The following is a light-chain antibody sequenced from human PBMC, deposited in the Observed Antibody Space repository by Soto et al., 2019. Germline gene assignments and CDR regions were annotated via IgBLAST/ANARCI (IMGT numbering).Light chain of an antibody. J-gene: IGKJ1*01. Sequence: EIVMTQSPATLSVSPGERASLSCRASQSVSSNLAWYQQKPGQAPRLLISDASTRATGIPARFSGSGSGTDFTLTISRLEPEDFAVYYCQQYGSSPWTFGQGTKVDIK. CDR1: QSVSSN. V-gene: IGKV3-15*01. CDR2: DAS. CDR3: QQYGSSPWT.